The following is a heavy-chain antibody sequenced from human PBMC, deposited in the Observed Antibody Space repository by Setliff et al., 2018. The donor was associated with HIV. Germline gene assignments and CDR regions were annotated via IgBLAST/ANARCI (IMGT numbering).Heavy chain of an antibody. CDR1: GYIFIRYY. V-gene: IGHV1-2*02. J-gene: IGHJ4*02. Sequence: ASVKVSCKTSGYIFIRYYIFWVRQAPGQGLEWMGNINPHTGVTKYAEKFQGRVTMTRDTSINTIYMEMSRLRSDDTAVYYCARVPSRYCSPTTCPFFFDYWGQGTLVTVSS. D-gene: IGHD2-15*01. CDR2: INPHTGVT. CDR3: ARVPSRYCSPTTCPFFFDY.